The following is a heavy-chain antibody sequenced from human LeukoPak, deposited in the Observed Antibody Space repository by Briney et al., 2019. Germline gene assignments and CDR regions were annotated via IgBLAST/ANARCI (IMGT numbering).Heavy chain of an antibody. CDR1: GGSISSSSYY. Sequence: PSETLSLTCTVSGGSISSSSYYWGWIRQPPGKGLEWIGSIYYSGSTYYNPSLKSRVTISVDTSKNQFSLKLSSVTAADTAVYYCARQLTNWFDSWGQGTLVTVSS. V-gene: IGHV4-39*01. CDR3: ARQLTNWFDS. J-gene: IGHJ5*01. CDR2: IYYSGST.